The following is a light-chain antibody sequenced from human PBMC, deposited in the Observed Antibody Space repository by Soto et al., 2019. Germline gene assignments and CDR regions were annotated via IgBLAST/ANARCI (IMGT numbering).Light chain of an antibody. V-gene: IGLV1-40*01. CDR3: QSYDSSLLGWWV. CDR1: SSNIGAGYD. CDR2: GNS. Sequence: QSVLTQPPSVSGAPGQRVTISCTGSSSNIGAGYDVHWYQQLPGTAPKLLIYGNSNRPSGVPDRFSGSKSGTSASLAITGLQAEDDDDYYCQSYDSSLLGWWVFGGGTKVTVL. J-gene: IGLJ3*02.